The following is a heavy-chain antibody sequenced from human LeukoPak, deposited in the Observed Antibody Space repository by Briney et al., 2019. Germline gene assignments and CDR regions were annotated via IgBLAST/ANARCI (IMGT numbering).Heavy chain of an antibody. CDR1: GGTFSSYA. V-gene: IGHV1-69*05. Sequence: VASVKVSCKASGGTFSSYAISWVRQAPGQGLEWMGGIIPIFGTANYAQKFQGRVTITTDESTSTAYMELSSLRSEDTAVYYCARALDYDFNYFDYWGQGTLVTVSS. D-gene: IGHD3-3*01. CDR3: ARALDYDFNYFDY. CDR2: IIPIFGTA. J-gene: IGHJ4*02.